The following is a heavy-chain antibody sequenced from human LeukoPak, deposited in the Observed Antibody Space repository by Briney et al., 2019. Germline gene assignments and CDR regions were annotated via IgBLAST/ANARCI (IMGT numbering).Heavy chain of an antibody. Sequence: GGSLRLSCAASGFTFSSYAMSWVRQAPGKGLEWVSAISGSGGSTYYADSVKGRFTISRDNSKNTLYLQMNSLRAEDTAVYYCARVGWLATRAFDIWGQGTMVTVSS. CDR1: GFTFSSYA. CDR2: ISGSGGST. D-gene: IGHD3/OR15-3a*01. CDR3: ARVGWLATRAFDI. V-gene: IGHV3-23*01. J-gene: IGHJ3*02.